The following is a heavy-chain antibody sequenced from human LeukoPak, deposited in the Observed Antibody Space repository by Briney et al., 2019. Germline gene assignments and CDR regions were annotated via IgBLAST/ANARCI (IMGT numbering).Heavy chain of an antibody. V-gene: IGHV3-49*04. CDR3: TRRRGYSYGLFDY. D-gene: IGHD5-18*01. CDR2: IRSKAYGCTT. J-gene: IGHJ4*02. Sequence: GGSLRLSCTASGFTFGDYAMSWVRQAPGKGLEWVGFIRSKAYGCTTEYAASVKGRFTISRDDSKSIAYLQMNSLKTEDTAVYYCTRRRGYSYGLFDYWGQGTLVTVSS. CDR1: GFTFGDYA.